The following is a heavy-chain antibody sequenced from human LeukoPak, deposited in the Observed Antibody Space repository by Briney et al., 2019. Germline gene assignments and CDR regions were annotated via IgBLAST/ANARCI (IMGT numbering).Heavy chain of an antibody. V-gene: IGHV3-30*02. CDR2: IRYDGSNK. CDR3: AKYVVYCSSTSCYPDHFDY. Sequence: GGSLRLSCAASGFTFSSYGMHWVRQAPGKGLEWVAFIRYDGSNKYYADSVKGRFTISRDNSKNTLYLQMNSLRAEDTAVYYCAKYVVYCSSTSCYPDHFDYWGQGTLVTVSS. J-gene: IGHJ4*02. CDR1: GFTFSSYG. D-gene: IGHD2-2*01.